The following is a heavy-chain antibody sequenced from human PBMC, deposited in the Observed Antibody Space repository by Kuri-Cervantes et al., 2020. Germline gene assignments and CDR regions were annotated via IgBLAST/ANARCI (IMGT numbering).Heavy chain of an antibody. D-gene: IGHD6-13*01. CDR1: GFTFSSYS. Sequence: GESLKISCAASGFTFSSYSMNWVRQAPGKGLEWVSSISSSSSYIYYADAVKGRFTISRDNAKNSLYLQMNSLRAEDTAVYYCARDQRYSSSWYSYYYYYGMDVWGQGTTVTVSS. CDR3: ARDQRYSSSWYSYYYYYGMDV. V-gene: IGHV3-21*01. CDR2: ISSSSSYI. J-gene: IGHJ6*02.